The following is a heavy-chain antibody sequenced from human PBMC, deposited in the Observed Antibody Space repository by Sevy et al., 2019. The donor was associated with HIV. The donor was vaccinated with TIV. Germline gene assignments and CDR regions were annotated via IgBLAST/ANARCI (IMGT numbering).Heavy chain of an antibody. J-gene: IGHJ4*02. CDR1: GFTFSDAW. Sequence: GGSLRLSCAASGFTFSDAWMSWVRQAPGKGLEWVGRFEPKTDGETTDYAAPVKGRFTISRDDSKTTLYLQMNSLKTEDTAVCYCTTTVTTPWAFDYWGQGTLVTVSS. D-gene: IGHD4-17*01. CDR2: FEPKTDGETT. CDR3: TTTVTTPWAFDY. V-gene: IGHV3-15*04.